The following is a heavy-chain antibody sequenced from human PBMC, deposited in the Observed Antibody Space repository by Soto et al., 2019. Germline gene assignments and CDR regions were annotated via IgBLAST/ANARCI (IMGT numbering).Heavy chain of an antibody. J-gene: IGHJ4*02. V-gene: IGHV4-34*01. CDR1: GGSFSGYY. CDR2: INHSGST. Sequence: SETLSLTCAVYGGSFSGYYWSWIRQPPGKGLEWIGEINHSGSTNYNPSLKSRVTISVDTSKNQFSLKLSSVTAADTAVYYCARGVGGYYSTFDYWGQGTLVTVAS. CDR3: ARGVGGYYSTFDY. D-gene: IGHD3-22*01.